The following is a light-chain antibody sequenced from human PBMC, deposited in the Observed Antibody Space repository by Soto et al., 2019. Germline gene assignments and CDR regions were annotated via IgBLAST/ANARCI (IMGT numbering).Light chain of an antibody. V-gene: IGKV1-39*01. CDR1: QTVSTY. CDR2: ATS. J-gene: IGKJ1*01. CDR3: QQTYTTPRT. Sequence: DTQMTQSPSSLSASVGDRISITCRASQTVSTYLNWYQQKPGKAPTLLISATSTLQSGVPSRFSGSGSGTEFTLTITSLQPEDFETYYCQQTYTTPRTFGQGTKVAIK.